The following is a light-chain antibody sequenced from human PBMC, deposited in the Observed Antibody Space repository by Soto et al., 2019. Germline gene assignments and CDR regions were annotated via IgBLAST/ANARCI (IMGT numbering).Light chain of an antibody. CDR3: QQFHSFPFT. Sequence: DIQMTQSPSTLSASAGDRVTITCRASQSITIWLAWYQQKPGKAPKLLIYDASTLESGVPSSFSGSGSGTEFTLTISSLQPDDFATYYCQQFHSFPFTFGQGTRLEIK. J-gene: IGKJ5*01. CDR1: QSITIW. V-gene: IGKV1-5*01. CDR2: DAS.